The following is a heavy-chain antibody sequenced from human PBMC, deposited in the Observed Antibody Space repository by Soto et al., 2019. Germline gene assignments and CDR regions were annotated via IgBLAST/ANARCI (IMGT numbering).Heavy chain of an antibody. CDR1: GDSVSSNSAA. J-gene: IGHJ6*03. V-gene: IGHV6-1*01. D-gene: IGHD1-7*01. CDR2: TYYRSRWYN. Sequence: QVQLQESGPGLVKPSQTLSLTCAISGDSVSSNSAAWNWIRQSPSRGLEWLGRTYYRSRWYNDYSVSVRSRITVNPDTSKNQFSLQFTSVTPEDTAVYYCAGTTSHYWYYMDVWGKGTTVTVSS. CDR3: AGTTSHYWYYMDV.